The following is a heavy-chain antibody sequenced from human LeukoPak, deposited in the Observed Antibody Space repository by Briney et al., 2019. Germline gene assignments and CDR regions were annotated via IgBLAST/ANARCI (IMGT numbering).Heavy chain of an antibody. CDR3: ARDGITMVRGVNPRAFDI. CDR2: IYYSGST. D-gene: IGHD3-10*01. Sequence: SETLSLTCTVSGGSISSSSYYWGWIRQPPGKGLEWIGSIYYSGSTYYNPSLKGRVTISVDTSKNQFSLKLSSVSAADTAVYYCARDGITMVRGVNPRAFDIWGQGTMVTVSS. CDR1: GGSISSSSYY. V-gene: IGHV4-39*07. J-gene: IGHJ3*02.